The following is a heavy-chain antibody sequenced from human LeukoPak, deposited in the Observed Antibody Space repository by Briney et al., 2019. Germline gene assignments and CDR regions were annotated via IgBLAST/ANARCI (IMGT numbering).Heavy chain of an antibody. J-gene: IGHJ3*01. CDR2: INSGGDDT. V-gene: IGHV3-23*01. CDR1: GFTFSSYA. Sequence: PGGSLRLSCAASGFTFSSYAMSWVRQAPGKGLEWVSDINSGGDDTYYADSVKGRFTISRDNSKNTLYLQMNSLRAEDTAVFYCARLTYNGYNVFDVWGEGQWSPPLQ. CDR3: ARLTYNGYNVFDV. D-gene: IGHD5-12*01.